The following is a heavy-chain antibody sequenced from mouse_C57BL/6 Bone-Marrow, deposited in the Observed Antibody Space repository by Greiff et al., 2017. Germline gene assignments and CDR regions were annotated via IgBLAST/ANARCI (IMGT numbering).Heavy chain of an antibody. CDR1: GYSITSGYY. Sequence: EVQLQESGPGLVKPSQSLSLTCSVTGYSITSGYYWNWIRQFPGNKLEWMGYISYDGSNNYNPSLKNRISITRDTSKNQFFLKLNSVTTEDTATYYCAREGDVGYDSWGQVTTLTVSS. J-gene: IGHJ2*01. V-gene: IGHV3-6*01. D-gene: IGHD3-3*01. CDR3: AREGDVGYDS. CDR2: ISYDGSN.